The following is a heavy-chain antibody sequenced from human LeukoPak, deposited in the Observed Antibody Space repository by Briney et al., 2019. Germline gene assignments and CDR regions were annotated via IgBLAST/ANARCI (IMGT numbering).Heavy chain of an antibody. CDR3: TTGIAAAGTDY. V-gene: IGHV3-21*01. CDR2: ISSSSSYI. J-gene: IGHJ4*02. D-gene: IGHD6-13*01. CDR1: GFTFSSYS. Sequence: GGSLRLSCAASGFTFSSYSMNWVRQAPGGGLEWVSSISSSSSYIYYADSVKGRFTISRDNAKNSLYLQMNSLRAEDTAVYYCTTGIAAAGTDYWGQGTLVTVSS.